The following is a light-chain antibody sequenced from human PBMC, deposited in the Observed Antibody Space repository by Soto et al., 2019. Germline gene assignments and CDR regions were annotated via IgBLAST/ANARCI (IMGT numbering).Light chain of an antibody. J-gene: IGKJ4*01. V-gene: IGKV4-1*01. Sequence: DIVMTQSPDSLAVSLGERATINCKSSQSVLYSSNNKNYLAWYQQKPGQPPKLLIYWASTRESGVPDRFSGSGSGTHFTLTISSLQAEDVAVYYCQQYYSTPPITFGGGTKVDIK. CDR3: QQYYSTPPIT. CDR2: WAS. CDR1: QSVLYSSNNKNY.